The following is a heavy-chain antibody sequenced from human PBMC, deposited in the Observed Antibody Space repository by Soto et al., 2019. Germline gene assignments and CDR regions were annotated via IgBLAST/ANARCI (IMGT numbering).Heavy chain of an antibody. CDR1: GYTFTSYG. Sequence: ASVKVSCKASGYTFTSYGISWVRQAPGQGLEWMGWISAYNGNTNYAQKLQGRVTMTTDTSTSTAYMELRSLRSDDTAVYYCARDHITIFGGVISLDYYYYGMDVWGQATTVTVSS. J-gene: IGHJ6*02. CDR3: ARDHITIFGGVISLDYYYYGMDV. D-gene: IGHD3-3*01. CDR2: ISAYNGNT. V-gene: IGHV1-18*01.